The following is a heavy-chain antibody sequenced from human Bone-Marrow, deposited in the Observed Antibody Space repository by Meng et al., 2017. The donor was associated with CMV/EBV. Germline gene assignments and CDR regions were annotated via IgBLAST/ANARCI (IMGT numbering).Heavy chain of an antibody. CDR2: IYYSGGT. D-gene: IGHD6-6*01. CDR3: ARGGYSSSSVETA. Sequence: SETLSLTCTVSGGSVSSGSYYWSWIRQPPGKGLEWIGYIYYSGGTNYNPSLESRVTISVDTSKNQFSLKLTSVTAADTAVYYCARGGYSSSSVETAWGQGTRVTASS. CDR1: GGSVSSGSYY. J-gene: IGHJ4*02. V-gene: IGHV4-61*01.